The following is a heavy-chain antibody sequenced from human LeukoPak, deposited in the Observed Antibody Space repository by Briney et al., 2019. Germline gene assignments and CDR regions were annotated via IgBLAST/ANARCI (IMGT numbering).Heavy chain of an antibody. V-gene: IGHV3-23*01. Sequence: QSGGSLRLSCTASGFTFSAYAMMWVRQAPGKGPEWVSAIRGGGTSEFYADSVKGRFRISRDNSKDTLFLQMHSLRAEDTAVYYCARDPNGDYIGAFDMWGPGTMVTVSS. J-gene: IGHJ3*02. D-gene: IGHD4-17*01. CDR1: GFTFSAYA. CDR3: ARDPNGDYIGAFDM. CDR2: IRGGGTSE.